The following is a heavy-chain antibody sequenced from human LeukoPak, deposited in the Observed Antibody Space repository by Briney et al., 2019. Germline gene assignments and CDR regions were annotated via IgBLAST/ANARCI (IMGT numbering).Heavy chain of an antibody. CDR3: ARAWSHGGSSTSCCNFDY. CDR2: MNPNSGNT. Sequence: ASVKVSCKASGYTFTSYGISWVRQAPGQGLEWMGWMNPNSGNTGYAQKFQGRVTITRNTSISTAYMELSSLRSEDTAVYYCARAWSHGGSSTSCCNFDYWGQGTLVTVSS. V-gene: IGHV1-8*03. CDR1: GYTFTSYG. J-gene: IGHJ4*02. D-gene: IGHD2-2*01.